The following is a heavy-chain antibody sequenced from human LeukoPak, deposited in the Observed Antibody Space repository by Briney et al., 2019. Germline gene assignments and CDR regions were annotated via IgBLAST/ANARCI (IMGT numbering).Heavy chain of an antibody. Sequence: SETLSLTCTVSGYSISSGYYWGWIRQPPGKGLEWIGSIYHSGSTYYNPSLKSRVTISVDTSKNQFSLKLSSVTAADTAMYYCARGSFDYGDYQIFDYWGQGTLVTVSS. CDR3: ARGSFDYGDYQIFDY. V-gene: IGHV4-38-2*02. D-gene: IGHD4-17*01. CDR2: IYHSGST. CDR1: GYSISSGYY. J-gene: IGHJ4*02.